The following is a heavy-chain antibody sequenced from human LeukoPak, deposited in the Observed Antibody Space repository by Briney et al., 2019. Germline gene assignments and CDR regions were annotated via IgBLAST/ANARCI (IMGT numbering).Heavy chain of an antibody. D-gene: IGHD2-21*02. Sequence: PSETLSLTCTISGGSVSDYYWSWIRQSPGKGLEWVGYIYHTGSTSYSPSLKSRVTISADTSQNQFSLKLSSVTAADTAVYYCASQGIVVVTGGRGAFDIWGQGTMVTVSS. CDR3: ASQGIVVVTGGRGAFDI. CDR2: IYHTGST. V-gene: IGHV4-59*02. CDR1: GGSVSDYY. J-gene: IGHJ3*02.